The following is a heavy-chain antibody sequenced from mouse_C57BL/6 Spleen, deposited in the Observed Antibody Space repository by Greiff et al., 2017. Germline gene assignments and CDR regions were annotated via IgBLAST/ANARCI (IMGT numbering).Heavy chain of an antibody. J-gene: IGHJ3*01. Sequence: EVQVVESGAGLVKPGGSLKLSCAASGFTFSDYGMHWVRQAPEKGLEWVAYISSGSSTNNYADTVKGRFTIARDNATNTLFLQMTSLRSEDTAMYCCARIVPIAYWGQGTLVTVSA. D-gene: IGHD5-1*01. CDR3: ARIVPIAY. V-gene: IGHV5-17*01. CDR2: ISSGSSTN. CDR1: GFTFSDYG.